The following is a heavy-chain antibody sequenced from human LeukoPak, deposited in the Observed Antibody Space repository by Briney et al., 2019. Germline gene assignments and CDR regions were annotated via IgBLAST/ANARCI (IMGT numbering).Heavy chain of an antibody. CDR2: INPSGGST. CDR3: ARGDTFEYYYYYMDV. J-gene: IGHJ6*03. D-gene: IGHD5-18*01. Sequence: EASVKVSCKASGYTFTSYYMHWLRQAPGQGLEWMGIINPSGGSTSYAQKFQGRVTMTRDMSTSTVYMELSSLRSEDTAVYYCARGDTFEYYYYYMDVWGKGTTVTVSS. CDR1: GYTFTSYY. V-gene: IGHV1-46*01.